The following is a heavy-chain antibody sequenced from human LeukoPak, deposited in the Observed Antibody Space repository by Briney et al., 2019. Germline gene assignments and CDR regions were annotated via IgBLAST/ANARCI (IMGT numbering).Heavy chain of an antibody. Sequence: ASVKVSCKASGYTFTSYGISWVRQAPGQGLEWMGWISAYNGNTNYAQKLQGRVTMTTDTSTSTAYMELRSLRSDDTAVYYCARDPSPQLTRVWFAPWGQGTLVTVSS. CDR1: GYTFTSYG. J-gene: IGHJ5*02. CDR2: ISAYNGNT. CDR3: ARDPSPQLTRVWFAP. D-gene: IGHD2-2*01. V-gene: IGHV1-18*04.